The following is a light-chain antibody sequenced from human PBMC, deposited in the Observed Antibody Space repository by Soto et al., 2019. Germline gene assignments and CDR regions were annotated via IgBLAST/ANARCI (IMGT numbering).Light chain of an antibody. CDR2: DAS. CDR1: QSISSW. V-gene: IGKV1-5*01. CDR3: QKYKSYPIT. J-gene: IGKJ5*01. Sequence: DIQMTQSPSTLSASVGERVTITCRASQSISSWLAWYQQKPGKAPKLLIYDASSLASGVPSRFSGSGSGTEFTLSIRSLQPDDFATYYCQKYKSYPITFGQGTRLEIK.